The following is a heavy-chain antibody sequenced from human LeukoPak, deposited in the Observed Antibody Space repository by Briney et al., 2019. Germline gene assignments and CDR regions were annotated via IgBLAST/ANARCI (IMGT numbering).Heavy chain of an antibody. Sequence: ASVKVSCKASGYTFTGYYIHWVRQAPGQGLEWMGWINPDSGGTIYVQKFQGRVTMTRDSPISTVYRELSRLSSDDTAVYYCARGPNWGLDYWGQGTLVTVSS. D-gene: IGHD7-27*01. CDR3: ARGPNWGLDY. J-gene: IGHJ4*02. CDR2: INPDSGGT. V-gene: IGHV1-2*02. CDR1: GYTFTGYY.